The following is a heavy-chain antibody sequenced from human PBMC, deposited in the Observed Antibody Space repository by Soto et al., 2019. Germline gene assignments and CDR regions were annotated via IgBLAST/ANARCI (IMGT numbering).Heavy chain of an antibody. D-gene: IGHD6-13*01. CDR3: ARDTGRASADL. CDR1: GASITSTNW. Sequence: QVQLQESGPRLVKPSGTLSLTCTVSGASITSTNWWSWVRQTPGKGLEWIGDIAHSGRTNYNPSLKSRVTISVDKSKNQFSLDLASVTAADTAVYYCARDTGRASADLWGQGTLVTVSS. CDR2: IAHSGRT. J-gene: IGHJ5*02. V-gene: IGHV4-4*02.